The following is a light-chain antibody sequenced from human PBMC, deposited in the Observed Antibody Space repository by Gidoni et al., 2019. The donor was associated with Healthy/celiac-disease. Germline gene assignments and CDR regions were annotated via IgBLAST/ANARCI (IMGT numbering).Light chain of an antibody. CDR1: KLGDKY. V-gene: IGLV3-1*01. Sequence: SYELTPPPSVSVSPGQTASITGSGDKLGDKYACWYQQKPGQSPVLVIYQDSKRPSGIPERFSGSTSGNTSTLTISGTQAMDEADYYCQAWDSSTYVVFGGGTKLTVL. CDR3: QAWDSSTYVV. CDR2: QDS. J-gene: IGLJ2*01.